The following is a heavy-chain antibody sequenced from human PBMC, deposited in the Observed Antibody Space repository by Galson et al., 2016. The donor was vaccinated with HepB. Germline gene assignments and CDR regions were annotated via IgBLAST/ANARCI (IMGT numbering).Heavy chain of an antibody. J-gene: IGHJ4*02. D-gene: IGHD6-19*01. CDR2: ISSSSNSM. CDR1: GFIFNSYS. CDR3: VKGAGTIDY. V-gene: IGHV3-48*02. Sequence: SLRLSCAASGFIFNSYSMNWVRQAPGKGLEWISSISSSSNSMYYADSVKGRFTISRDNAKNSLYLQMNSLRDEDTAVYCCVKGAGTIDYWGQGTLVTVSS.